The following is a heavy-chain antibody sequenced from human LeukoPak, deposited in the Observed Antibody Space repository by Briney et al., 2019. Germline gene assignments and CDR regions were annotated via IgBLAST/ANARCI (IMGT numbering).Heavy chain of an antibody. D-gene: IGHD3-9*01. CDR1: GDTINDGIYC. CDR2: IYHSGST. J-gene: IGHJ4*02. CDR3: ARASLRYFDWLPDGGYFDY. Sequence: SGTLSLTCAVSGDTINDGIYCWSWIRHPPGKGLEWIGYIYHSGSTYYNPSLKSRVTISVDRSKNQFSLKLSSVTAADTAVYYCARASLRYFDWLPDGGYFDYWGQGTLVTVSS. V-gene: IGHV4-30-2*01.